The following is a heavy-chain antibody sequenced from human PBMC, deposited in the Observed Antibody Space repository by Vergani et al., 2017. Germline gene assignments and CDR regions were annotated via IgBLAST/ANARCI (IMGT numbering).Heavy chain of an antibody. CDR2: ISSCSSTI. V-gene: IGHV3-48*02. J-gene: IGHJ4*02. Sequence: EVQLVESGGGLVQPGGSLRLSCAASGFTFSSYSMNWVRQAPGKGLEWVSYISSCSSTIYYADSVKCRFTISRDNAKNSLYLQMNSLRDEDTAVYYCARGFSRGFDYWGQGTLVTVSS. CDR3: ARGFSRGFDY. D-gene: IGHD2-2*01. CDR1: GFTFSSYS.